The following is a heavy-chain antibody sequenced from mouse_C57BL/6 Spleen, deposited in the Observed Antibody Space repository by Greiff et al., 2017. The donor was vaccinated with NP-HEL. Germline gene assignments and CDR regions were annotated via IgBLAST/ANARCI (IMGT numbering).Heavy chain of an antibody. V-gene: IGHV1-69*01. D-gene: IGHD2-4*01. CDR1: GYTFTSYW. CDR3: ARKGIYYDLFDD. Sequence: QVQLQQPGAELVMPGASVKLSCKASGYTFTSYWMHWVKQRPGQGLEWIGEIDPSDSYTNYNQKFKGKSTLTVDKSSSTAYMQLSSLTSEDSAVYYCARKGIYYDLFDDWGKGTTLTVSS. J-gene: IGHJ2*01. CDR2: IDPSDSYT.